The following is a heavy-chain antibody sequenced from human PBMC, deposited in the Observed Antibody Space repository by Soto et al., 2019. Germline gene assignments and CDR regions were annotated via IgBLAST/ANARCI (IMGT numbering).Heavy chain of an antibody. V-gene: IGHV4-31*03. J-gene: IGHJ6*02. D-gene: IGHD1-26*01. CDR2: IYYSGST. Sequence: QVQLQESGPGLVKPSQTLSLTCTVSGGSISSGGYYWSWIRQHPGKGLEWIGYIYYSGSTYYNPSLKNRVTISVATSKNQFSLKLSSVTAADTAVYYCARDRRVGGMDVWGQGTTVTVSS. CDR3: ARDRRVGGMDV. CDR1: GGSISSGGYY.